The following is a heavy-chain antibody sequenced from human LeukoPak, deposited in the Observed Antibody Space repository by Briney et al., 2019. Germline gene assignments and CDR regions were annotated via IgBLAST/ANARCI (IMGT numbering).Heavy chain of an antibody. V-gene: IGHV4-38-2*01. CDR1: GYSISSGYY. J-gene: IGHJ4*02. CDR2: IYHSGST. Sequence: LETLSLTCAVSGYSISSGYYWGWIRQPPGKGLEWIGSIYHSGSTYYNPSLKSRVTISVDTSKNQFSLKLSSVTAADTAVYYCATVYDSSGYFDYWGQGTLVTVSS. D-gene: IGHD3-22*01. CDR3: ATVYDSSGYFDY.